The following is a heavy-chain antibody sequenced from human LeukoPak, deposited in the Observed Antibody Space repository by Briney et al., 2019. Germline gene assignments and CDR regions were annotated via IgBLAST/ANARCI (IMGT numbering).Heavy chain of an antibody. D-gene: IGHD3-3*02. Sequence: PGGSLRLSCAASGFTFSSYGMHWVRQAPGKGLEWVAFIRYDGSNNYYADSVKGRFTISRDNSKNTLYLQMNSLRAEDTAVYYCAKDPGIQTAYYYVDVWGKGTTVTVSS. CDR2: IRYDGSNN. V-gene: IGHV3-30*02. J-gene: IGHJ6*03. CDR1: GFTFSSYG. CDR3: AKDPGIQTAYYYVDV.